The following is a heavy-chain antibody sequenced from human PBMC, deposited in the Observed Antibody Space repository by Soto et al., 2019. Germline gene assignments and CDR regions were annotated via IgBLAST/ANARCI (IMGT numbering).Heavy chain of an antibody. V-gene: IGHV4-61*01. D-gene: IGHD1-1*01. CDR3: ARARNRYFDY. Sequence: LSLTCNVSGGSMSTGSYFWSWVRQPPGKGLEWIGYVFRSGNINYSPSFKSRVTISIDTSKNQFSLMLKSVTAADTAVYFCARARNRYFDYWGQGALVTVSS. CDR1: GGSMSTGSYF. CDR2: VFRSGNI. J-gene: IGHJ4*02.